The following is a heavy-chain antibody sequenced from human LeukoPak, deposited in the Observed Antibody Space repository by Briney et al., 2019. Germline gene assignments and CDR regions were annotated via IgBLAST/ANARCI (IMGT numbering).Heavy chain of an antibody. Sequence: ASVKVSCKASGYTFSGYYMHWVRQAPGQGLEWMGWINPNSGGTNYAQKFQGRDTMTRDTSISTAYMELSRLRSDDTAVYYCARGYSYGPDYYYYYMDVWGKGTTVTVSS. D-gene: IGHD5-18*01. V-gene: IGHV1-2*02. J-gene: IGHJ6*03. CDR3: ARGYSYGPDYYYYYMDV. CDR1: GYTFSGYY. CDR2: INPNSGGT.